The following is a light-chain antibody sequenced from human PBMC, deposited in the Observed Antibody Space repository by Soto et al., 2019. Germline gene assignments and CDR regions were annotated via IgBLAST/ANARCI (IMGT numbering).Light chain of an antibody. V-gene: IGKV1-5*02. CDR3: QQYNTYST. Sequence: DTQMTQSPSTLSASVGDRVTIICRASQSISTLLAWYQQKPGKAPKLLISGASSLESGVPSRFSGSGSGTEFTLTISSLQPDDFATYYCQQYNTYSTFGQGTKVDIK. CDR1: QSISTL. CDR2: GAS. J-gene: IGKJ1*01.